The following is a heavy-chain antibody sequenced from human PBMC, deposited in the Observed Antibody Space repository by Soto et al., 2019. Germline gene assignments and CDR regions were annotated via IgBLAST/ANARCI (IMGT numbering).Heavy chain of an antibody. V-gene: IGHV3-33*01. CDR2: IWYDGSNK. Sequence: GGSRRRSWAASGFTFSSYGMHWVRPAPGKGLEWVAVIWYDGSNKYYADSVKGRFTISRDNSKNTLYLQMNSLRAEDTAVYYCARESAMTGAPYYFDYWGQGTLVTVS. CDR1: GFTFSSYG. J-gene: IGHJ4*02. D-gene: IGHD5-18*01. CDR3: ARESAMTGAPYYFDY.